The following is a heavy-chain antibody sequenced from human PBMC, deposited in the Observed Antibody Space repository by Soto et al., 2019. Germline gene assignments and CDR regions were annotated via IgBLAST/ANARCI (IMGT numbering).Heavy chain of an antibody. CDR2: IIPIFGTA. Sequence: QVQLVQSGAEVKKPGSSVKVSCKASGGTFSSYAISWVRQAPGQGLEWMGGIIPIFGTANYAQKFQGRVTITADKSTNTAYMELSSPRSEDTSVYYSATEYCTNGVCYQGKSDYYGMDVCGEGTTVTVCS. CDR3: ATEYCTNGVCYQGKSDYYGMDV. D-gene: IGHD2-8*01. V-gene: IGHV1-69*06. J-gene: IGHJ6*04. CDR1: GGTFSSYA.